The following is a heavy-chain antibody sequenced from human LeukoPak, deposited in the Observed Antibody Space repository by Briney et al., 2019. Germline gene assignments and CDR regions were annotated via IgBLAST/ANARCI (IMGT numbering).Heavy chain of an antibody. J-gene: IGHJ4*02. Sequence: GGSLRLSCAASGFTFSSYAMHWVRQTPGKGLEWVAVISYDGSNKYYADSVKGRFTISRDNSKNTLYLQMNSLRAEDTAVYYCARDPDPETPVYYFDYWGQGTLVTVSS. D-gene: IGHD4-17*01. CDR3: ARDPDPETPVYYFDY. CDR1: GFTFSSYA. V-gene: IGHV3-30*04. CDR2: ISYDGSNK.